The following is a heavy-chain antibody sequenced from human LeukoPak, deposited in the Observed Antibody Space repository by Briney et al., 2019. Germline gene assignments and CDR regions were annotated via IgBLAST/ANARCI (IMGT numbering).Heavy chain of an antibody. V-gene: IGHV3-21*01. Sequence: GGSLRLSCAASGFTFSSYSMNWVRQAPGKGLEWVSSISGISYYIYYADSVKGRFTISRDNAKNSLFLQMNRLTADDTAVYYCARVDAFDLWGQGTMVTVSS. CDR2: ISGISYYI. J-gene: IGHJ3*01. CDR3: ARVDAFDL. CDR1: GFTFSSYS.